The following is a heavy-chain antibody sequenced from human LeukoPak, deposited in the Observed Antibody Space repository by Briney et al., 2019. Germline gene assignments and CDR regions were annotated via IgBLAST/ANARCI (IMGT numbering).Heavy chain of an antibody. CDR2: IYSGGST. D-gene: IGHD5-18*01. V-gene: IGHV3-66*02. Sequence: GGSLRLSCAASGFTVSSNYMSWVRQAPGKGLEWVSVIYSGGSTYYADSVKGRFTISRDNPKNTLYLQMNSLRAEDTAVYYCARRATGLDTAMADYWGQGTLVTVSS. J-gene: IGHJ4*02. CDR3: ARRATGLDTAMADY. CDR1: GFTVSSNY.